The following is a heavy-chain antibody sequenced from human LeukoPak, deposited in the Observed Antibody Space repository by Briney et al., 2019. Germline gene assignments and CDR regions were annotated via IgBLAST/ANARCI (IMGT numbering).Heavy chain of an antibody. CDR3: AKVSSSWYYYYYYMDV. Sequence: GGSLRLSCAASGFTFDDYTMHWVRRAPGKGLEWVSLISWDGGSTYYADSVKGRFTISRDNSKNSLYLQMNSLRTEDTALYYCAKVSSSWYYYYYYMDVWGKGTTVTVSS. J-gene: IGHJ6*03. CDR1: GFTFDDYT. CDR2: ISWDGGST. D-gene: IGHD6-13*01. V-gene: IGHV3-43*01.